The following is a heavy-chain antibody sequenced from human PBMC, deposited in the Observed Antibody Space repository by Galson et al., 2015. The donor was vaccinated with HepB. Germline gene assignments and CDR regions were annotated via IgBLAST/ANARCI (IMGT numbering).Heavy chain of an antibody. CDR2: INPNSGGT. CDR3: ARGRGDYDFWSGYYPYYFDY. J-gene: IGHJ4*02. D-gene: IGHD3-3*01. V-gene: IGHV1-2*04. CDR1: GYTFTSYY. Sequence: SVKVSCKASGYTFTSYYMHWVRQAPGQGLEWMGWINPNSGGTNYAQKFQGWVTMTRDTSISTAYMELSRLRSDDTAVYYCARGRGDYDFWSGYYPYYFDYWGQGTLVTVSS.